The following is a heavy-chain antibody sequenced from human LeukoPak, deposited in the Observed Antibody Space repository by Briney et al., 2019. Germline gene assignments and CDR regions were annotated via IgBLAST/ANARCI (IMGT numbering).Heavy chain of an antibody. CDR3: ARDRHCSGGSCYSGVRWFGP. CDR1: GGTFSSYA. J-gene: IGHJ5*02. Sequence: GTSVKVSCKASGGTFSSYAISWVRQAPGQGLEWMGGIIPIFGTANYAQKFQGRVTITADESTSTAYMELSSLRSEDTAVYYCARDRHCSGGSCYSGVRWFGPWGQGTLVTVSS. V-gene: IGHV1-69*13. CDR2: IIPIFGTA. D-gene: IGHD2-15*01.